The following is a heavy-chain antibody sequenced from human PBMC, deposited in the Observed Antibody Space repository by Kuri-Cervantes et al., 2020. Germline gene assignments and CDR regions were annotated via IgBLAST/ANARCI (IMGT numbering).Heavy chain of an antibody. D-gene: IGHD4-11*01. CDR1: GYTSTGYY. CDR2: INPSGGST. J-gene: IGHJ6*02. Sequence: ASVKVSCKASGYTSTGYYMHWVRQAPGQGLEWMGWINPSGGSTSYAQKFQGRVTMTRDTSTSTVYMELSSLRSEDTAVYYCARDRTTEGGVTEDQYYYYYYGMDVWGQGTTVTVSS. CDR3: ARDRTTEGGVTEDQYYYYYYGMDV. V-gene: IGHV1-46*01.